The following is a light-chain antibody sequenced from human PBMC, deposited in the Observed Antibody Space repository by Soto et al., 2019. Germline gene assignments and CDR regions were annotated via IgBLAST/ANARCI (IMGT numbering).Light chain of an antibody. CDR3: QQYKSYGT. J-gene: IGKJ1*01. CDR2: DAS. CDR1: QSISSW. Sequence: DIQMTLSPSTLSASVGDRVTITCRASQSISSWLAWYQQKPGKAPKLLIYDASSLESGVPSRFSGSGSGTEFTLTISSLQPYDFATYYCQQYKSYGTFCQGTKLDIK. V-gene: IGKV1-5*01.